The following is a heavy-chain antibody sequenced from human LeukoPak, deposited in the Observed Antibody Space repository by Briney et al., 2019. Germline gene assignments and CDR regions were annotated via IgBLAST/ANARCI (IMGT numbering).Heavy chain of an antibody. V-gene: IGHV3-21*01. CDR1: GFTFSNCG. D-gene: IGHD3-3*02. CDR3: ARGCPINEINTAFNPNDY. J-gene: IGHJ4*02. CDR2: ISSSTSYI. Sequence: GGSLRLSCAASGFTFSNCGMNWVRQAPGKGLEWVSSISSSTSYIYYADSVKGRFTISRDNAKNSLYLQMNSLRAEDTAVYFCARGCPINEINTAFNPNDYWGQGTLVTVSS.